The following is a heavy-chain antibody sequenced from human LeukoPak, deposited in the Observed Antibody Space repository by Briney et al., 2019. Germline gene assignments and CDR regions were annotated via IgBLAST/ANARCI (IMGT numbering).Heavy chain of an antibody. CDR2: ISYDGSNK. J-gene: IGHJ4*02. CDR1: GFPFSYYA. V-gene: IGHV3-30-3*01. Sequence: GALSLSFVASGFPFSYYAMHWVRPAPGKGVEGVAVISYDGSNKYYADSVKGRFTISRDNSKNTLHLQMNSLRAEDTAVYYCARYYDSSGIFDYWGQGTLVTVSS. CDR3: ARYYDSSGIFDY. D-gene: IGHD3-22*01.